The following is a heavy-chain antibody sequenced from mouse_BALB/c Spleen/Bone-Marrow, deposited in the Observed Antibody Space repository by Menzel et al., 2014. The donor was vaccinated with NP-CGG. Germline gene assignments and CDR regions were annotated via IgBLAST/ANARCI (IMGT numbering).Heavy chain of an antibody. J-gene: IGHJ3*01. CDR1: GYTFTSYW. CDR3: TSYGAWSAY. D-gene: IGHD1-1*01. Sequence: LQQSGSELVRPGASVKLSCKASGYTFTSYWMHWVKQRPGQGLEWIGNIYPGSGSTNYDKKFKSKATLTVDTSSSTAYMQLSSLTSEDSAVYYCTSYGAWSAYWGQGTLVTVSA. V-gene: IGHV1S22*01. CDR2: IYPGSGST.